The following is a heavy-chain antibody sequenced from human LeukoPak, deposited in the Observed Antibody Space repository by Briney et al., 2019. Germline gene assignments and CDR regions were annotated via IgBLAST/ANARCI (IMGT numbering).Heavy chain of an antibody. CDR1: GGSFSGYY. CDR2: INHSGST. V-gene: IGHV4-34*01. D-gene: IGHD3-10*01. J-gene: IGHJ4*02. CDR3: ASNSGGSGSHPVDY. Sequence: SETLSLTCAVYGGSFSGYYWSWHRQPPGKGLEWIGEINHSGSTNYNPSLKSRVTISVDTSKNQFSLKLSSVTAADTAVYYCASNSGGSGSHPVDYWGQGTLVTVSS.